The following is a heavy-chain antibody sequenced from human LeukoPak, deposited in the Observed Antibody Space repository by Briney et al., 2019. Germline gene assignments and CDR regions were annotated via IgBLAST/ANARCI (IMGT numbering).Heavy chain of an antibody. Sequence: QAGGSLRLSCAASGFTFSSYAMHWVRQAPGKGLEWVAVISYDGSNKYYADSVKGRFTISRDNSKNTLHLQMNSLRAEDTAVYYCARDLGTYYYGMDVWGQGTTVTVSS. CDR1: GFTFSSYA. D-gene: IGHD1-14*01. CDR3: ARDLGTYYYGMDV. CDR2: ISYDGSNK. J-gene: IGHJ6*02. V-gene: IGHV3-30-3*01.